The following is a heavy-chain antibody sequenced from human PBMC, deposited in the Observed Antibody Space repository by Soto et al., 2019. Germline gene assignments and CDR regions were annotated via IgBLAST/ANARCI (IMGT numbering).Heavy chain of an antibody. Sequence: PGGSLRLSCAASGFTFSSYSMNWVSQAPGKGLEWVSSISSSSSYIYYADSVKGRFTISRDNAKNSLYLQMNSLRAEDTAVYYCASLSSGWYGPTPFDYWGQGTLVTVSS. CDR3: ASLSSGWYGPTPFDY. D-gene: IGHD6-19*01. CDR2: ISSSSSYI. CDR1: GFTFSSYS. V-gene: IGHV3-21*01. J-gene: IGHJ4*02.